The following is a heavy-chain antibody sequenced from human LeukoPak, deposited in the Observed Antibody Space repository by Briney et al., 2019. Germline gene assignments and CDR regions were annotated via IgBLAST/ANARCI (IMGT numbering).Heavy chain of an antibody. J-gene: IGHJ6*03. CDR2: IYYSGST. Sequence: SETLSLTCTVSGDSISSTNYYWGWIRQPPGKGLEWIGSIYYSGSTFNNPSLKSGVTISVDTSKKQFSLKLSSVTAADTAVYYCARGLLYSSSWYYYYYMDVWGKGTTVTISS. V-gene: IGHV4-39*07. CDR3: ARGLLYSSSWYYYYYMDV. CDR1: GDSISSTNYY. D-gene: IGHD6-13*01.